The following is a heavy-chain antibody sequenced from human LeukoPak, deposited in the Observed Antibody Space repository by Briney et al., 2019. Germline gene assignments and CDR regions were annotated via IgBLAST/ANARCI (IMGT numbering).Heavy chain of an antibody. J-gene: IGHJ4*02. CDR3: ARPSIAARYFDY. V-gene: IGHV3-30*01. D-gene: IGHD6-6*01. CDR1: GFTFSSYA. Sequence: GGSLRLSCAASGFTFSSYAMHWVRQAPGKGLEWVAVISYDGSNKYYADSVKGRFTISRDNSKNTLYLQMNSLRAEDTAVYYCARPSIAARYFDYWGQGTLVFVSS. CDR2: ISYDGSNK.